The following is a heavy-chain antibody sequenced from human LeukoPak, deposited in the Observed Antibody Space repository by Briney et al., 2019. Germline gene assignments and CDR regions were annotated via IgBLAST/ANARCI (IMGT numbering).Heavy chain of an antibody. Sequence: ASVKVSCKASGYTFTGYYMHWVRQAPGQGLEWMGWINPNSDGTNYAQKFQGRVTMTRDTSISTAYMELSRLRSDDTAVYYCARESPFCCSGGSCYFYWGQGTLVTVSS. CDR3: ARESPFCCSGGSCYFY. CDR2: INPNSDGT. D-gene: IGHD2-15*01. CDR1: GYTFTGYY. J-gene: IGHJ4*02. V-gene: IGHV1-2*02.